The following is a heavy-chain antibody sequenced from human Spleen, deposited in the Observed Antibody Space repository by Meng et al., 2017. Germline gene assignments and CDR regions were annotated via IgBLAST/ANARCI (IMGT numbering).Heavy chain of an antibody. CDR2: ISYDGSNK. D-gene: IGHD4-17*01. CDR3: ARDGPLGLRHPGVYYYYGMDV. CDR1: GFTFSSYA. J-gene: IGHJ6*02. V-gene: IGHV3-30*07. Sequence: GESLKISCAASGFTFSSYAMHWVRQAPGKGLEWVAVISYDGSNKYYADSVKGRFTISRDNSKNTLYLQMNSLRAEDTAVYYCARDGPLGLRHPGVYYYYGMDVWGQGTTVTVSS.